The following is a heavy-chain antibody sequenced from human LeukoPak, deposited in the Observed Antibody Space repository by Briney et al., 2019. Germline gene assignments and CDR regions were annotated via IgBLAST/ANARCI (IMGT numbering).Heavy chain of an antibody. CDR1: GDSISSGSYY. Sequence: SETLSLTCTVSGDSISSGSYYWSWIRQPAGKGLEWIGRIYTSGSTNYNPSLKSRVTISVDTSKNQFSLKLSSVTAADTAVYYCARQSHFPGPLGFDYWGQGTLVTVSS. CDR2: IYTSGST. D-gene: IGHD3-16*01. V-gene: IGHV4-61*02. CDR3: ARQSHFPGPLGFDY. J-gene: IGHJ4*02.